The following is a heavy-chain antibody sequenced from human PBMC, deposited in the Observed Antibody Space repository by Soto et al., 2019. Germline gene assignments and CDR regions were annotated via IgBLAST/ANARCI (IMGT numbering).Heavy chain of an antibody. D-gene: IGHD2-15*01. Sequence: PGGSLRLSCAASGFTFSDYYMSWIRQAPGKGLEWVSYISSSGSTIYYADSVKGRFTISRDNAKNSLYLQMNSLRAEDTAVYYCARAPLDIVGGAAAHAQPGAHVWGQGTPVTVSS. V-gene: IGHV3-11*01. CDR1: GFTFSDYY. CDR2: ISSSGSTI. J-gene: IGHJ6*01. CDR3: ARAPLDIVGGAAAHAQPGAHV.